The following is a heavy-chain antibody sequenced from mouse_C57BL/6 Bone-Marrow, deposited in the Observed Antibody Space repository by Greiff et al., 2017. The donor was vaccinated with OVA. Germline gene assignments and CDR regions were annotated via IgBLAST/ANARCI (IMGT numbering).Heavy chain of an antibody. J-gene: IGHJ1*03. V-gene: IGHV1-85*01. CDR3: TRSQYWYVDV. CDR1: GYTFTSYD. CDR2: IYPRDGST. Sequence: VQLQQSGPELVKPGASVKLSCKASGYTFTSYDINWVKQRPGPGLEWIGWIYPRDGSTKYDEKFKGTATLTVDTSSSTAYMELHSLTSEDAAVYCCTRSQYWYVDVWGTGTTLTVSS.